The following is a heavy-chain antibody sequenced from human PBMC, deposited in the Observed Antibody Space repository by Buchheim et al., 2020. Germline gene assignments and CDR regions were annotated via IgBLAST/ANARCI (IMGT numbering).Heavy chain of an antibody. CDR1: GFTFSSYE. CDR3: ATGGNYGDYANWFDP. V-gene: IGHV3-48*03. Sequence: EVQLVESGGGLVQPGGSLRLSCAASGFTFSSYEMNWVRQAPGKGLEWVSYISSSGSTIYYADSVKGRFTISRDNAKNLLYHQMNSLRAEETAVYYCATGGNYGDYANWFDPWGQGTL. CDR2: ISSSGSTI. D-gene: IGHD4-17*01. J-gene: IGHJ5*02.